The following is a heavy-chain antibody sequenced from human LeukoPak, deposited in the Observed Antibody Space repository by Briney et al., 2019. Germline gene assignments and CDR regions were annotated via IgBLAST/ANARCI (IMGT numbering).Heavy chain of an antibody. V-gene: IGHV4-61*02. D-gene: IGHD6-13*01. CDR3: ARHGQQQLVFDY. CDR1: GGSISSGSYY. J-gene: IGHJ4*02. Sequence: PSQTLSLTCTVSGGSISSGSYYWSWIRQPAGKGLEWIGRIYTSGSTNYNPSLKSRVTISVDTSKNQFSLKLSSVTAADTAVHYCARHGQQQLVFDYWGQGTLVTVSS. CDR2: IYTSGST.